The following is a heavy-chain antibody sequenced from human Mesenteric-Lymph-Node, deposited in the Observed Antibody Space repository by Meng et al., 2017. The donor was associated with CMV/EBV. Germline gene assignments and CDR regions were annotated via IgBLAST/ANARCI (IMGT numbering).Heavy chain of an antibody. J-gene: IGHJ4*02. Sequence: GGSLRLSCAASGFTFSSYAMHWVRQAPGKGLEWVAVISYDGSNKYYADSVKGRFTISRDNSKNTLYLQMNSLRAEDTAVYYCAKDRNWGFTESDYWGQGTLVTVSS. CDR2: ISYDGSNK. D-gene: IGHD7-27*01. V-gene: IGHV3-30*04. CDR1: GFTFSSYA. CDR3: AKDRNWGFTESDY.